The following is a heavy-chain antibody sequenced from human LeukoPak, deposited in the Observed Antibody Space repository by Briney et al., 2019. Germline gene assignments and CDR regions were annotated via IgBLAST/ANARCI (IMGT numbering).Heavy chain of an antibody. CDR1: GYTFTGYY. D-gene: IGHD5-18*01. CDR3: ARGREQLWLEY. CDR2: IIPILGIA. J-gene: IGHJ4*02. V-gene: IGHV1-2*02. Sequence: GASVKVSCKTSGYTFTGYYMHWVRQAPGQGLEWMGRIIPILGIANYAQKFQGRITMTRDTSISTAYMELSSLRSEDTAVYYCARGREQLWLEYWGQGNMVTVSS.